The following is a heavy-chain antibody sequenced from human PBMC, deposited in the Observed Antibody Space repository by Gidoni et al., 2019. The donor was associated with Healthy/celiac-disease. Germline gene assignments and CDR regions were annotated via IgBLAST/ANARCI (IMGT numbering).Heavy chain of an antibody. CDR3: ARAPGRVNWFDP. V-gene: IGHV1-69*01. J-gene: IGHJ5*02. Sequence: QVQLVQSGAAVQKPGSSVKVSCKASGGTFSSYAISWVRQAPGQGLEWMGGIIPIFGTANDAQKFQGRVTSTADESTSTAYMELSSLRSEDTAVYYCARAPGRVNWFDPWGQGTLVTVSS. CDR1: GGTFSSYA. CDR2: IIPIFGTA.